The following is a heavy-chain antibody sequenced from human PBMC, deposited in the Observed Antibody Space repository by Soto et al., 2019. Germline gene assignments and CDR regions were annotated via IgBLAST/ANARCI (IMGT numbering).Heavy chain of an antibody. Sequence: SVKVSCKTSGFTFSTSAVHWVRQARGHRPQWIGWIDVGSGNANYAQMLQERVTISRDMSTSTAYMELSSLRPEDTAVFYCARVVHYYGSGSYFGPYFDLWGQGTLVTVSS. CDR1: GFTFSTSA. D-gene: IGHD3-10*01. J-gene: IGHJ4*02. CDR3: ARVVHYYGSGSYFGPYFDL. CDR2: IDVGSGNA. V-gene: IGHV1-58*01.